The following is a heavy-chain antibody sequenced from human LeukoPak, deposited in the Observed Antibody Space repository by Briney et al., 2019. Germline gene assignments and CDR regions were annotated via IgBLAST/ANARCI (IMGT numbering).Heavy chain of an antibody. Sequence: SVTLSLTCTVSGGSISSSSYYWGWIRQPPGKGLEWIGSIYYSGSTYYNPSLKSRVTISVDTSKNQFSLKLSSVTAADTAVYYCATRFHCSGGSCYSRTALLFDYWGQGTLVTVSS. D-gene: IGHD2-15*01. CDR2: IYYSGST. J-gene: IGHJ4*02. CDR1: GGSISSSSYY. CDR3: ATRFHCSGGSCYSRTALLFDY. V-gene: IGHV4-39*01.